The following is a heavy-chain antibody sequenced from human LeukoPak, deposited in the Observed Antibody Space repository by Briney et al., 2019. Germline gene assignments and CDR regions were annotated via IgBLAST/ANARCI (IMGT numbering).Heavy chain of an antibody. J-gene: IGHJ4*02. Sequence: AASVKVSCKASGYIFTSYGISWVRQAPGQGLEWMGWISAYNGNTNYAQELQGRVTMTTDTSTSTAYMELRSLRSDDTAVYYCARDRRSYCSGAGCDSGNDYWGQGTLVTVSS. V-gene: IGHV1-18*01. CDR3: ARDRRSYCSGAGCDSGNDY. CDR2: ISAYNGNT. CDR1: GYIFTSYG. D-gene: IGHD2-15*01.